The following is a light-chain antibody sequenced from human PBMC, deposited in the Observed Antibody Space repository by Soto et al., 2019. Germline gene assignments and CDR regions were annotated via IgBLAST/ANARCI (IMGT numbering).Light chain of an antibody. V-gene: IGLV1-40*01. CDR2: RNY. Sequence: QSVLTQPPSVSGAPGQMVTISCTGSSSNIGAGYDVQWYQHLPGTTPKLLIYRNYKRPSGVPDRFSGSKSATSASLAITGLQAEDEADYYCQSYDSSLSGSVFGGGTQLTVL. CDR1: SSNIGAGYD. CDR3: QSYDSSLSGSV. J-gene: IGLJ7*01.